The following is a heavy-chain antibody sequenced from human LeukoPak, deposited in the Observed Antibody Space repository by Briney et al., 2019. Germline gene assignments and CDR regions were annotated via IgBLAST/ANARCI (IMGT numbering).Heavy chain of an antibody. CDR3: ARDKEGYYDSSGYWHPGGFDY. CDR2: ISYDGSNK. CDR1: GFTFSSYA. V-gene: IGHV3-30*04. D-gene: IGHD3-22*01. J-gene: IGHJ4*02. Sequence: GGSLRLSCAASGFTFSSYAMHWVRQAPGKGLEWVVVISYDGSNKYYADSVKGRFTISRDNSKNTLYLQMNSLRAEDTAVYYCARDKEGYYDSSGYWHPGGFDYWGQGTLVTVSS.